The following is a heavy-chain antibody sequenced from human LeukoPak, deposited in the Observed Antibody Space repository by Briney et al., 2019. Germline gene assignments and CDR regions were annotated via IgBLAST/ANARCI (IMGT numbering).Heavy chain of an antibody. CDR1: GYTFTKYG. CDR3: ARTPNYGSGSLFFWFDS. J-gene: IGHJ5*01. V-gene: IGHV1-18*01. D-gene: IGHD3-10*01. Sequence: ASVKVSCKASGYTFTKYGIGWVRQAPGQGLEWMGWISTYNGDTYYAQKVQGRVTMTTDTSTTTGYMELRSLRSDDTAVYYCARTPNYGSGSLFFWFDSWGQGTLVTVSS. CDR2: ISTYNGDT.